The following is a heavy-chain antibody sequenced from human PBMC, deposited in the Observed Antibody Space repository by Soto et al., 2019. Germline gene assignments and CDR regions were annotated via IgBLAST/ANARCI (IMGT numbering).Heavy chain of an antibody. D-gene: IGHD3-22*01. CDR1: GGSFSGYY. J-gene: IGHJ4*02. CDR2: INHSGST. V-gene: IGHV4-34*01. CDR3: ARGPVRYYDSSGYYDY. Sequence: QVQLQQWGAGLLKPSETLSLTCAVYGGSFSGYYWSWIRQPPGKGLEWNGEINHSGSTNYNPSLKVRVTISVDTSKNQFSLKLSSVTAADTAVYYCARGPVRYYDSSGYYDYWGQGTLVTVSS.